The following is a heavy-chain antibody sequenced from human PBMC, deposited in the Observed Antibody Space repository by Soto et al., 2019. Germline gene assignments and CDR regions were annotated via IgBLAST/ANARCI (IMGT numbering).Heavy chain of an antibody. CDR1: GYTLTSYA. V-gene: IGHV1-3*01. D-gene: IGHD1-1*01. J-gene: IGHJ6*02. Sequence: QVQLVQSGAEVKKPGASVKVSCKASGYTLTSYAMHWVRQAPGQRLEWMGWINAGNGNTKYSQKFQGRVTITRDTSASTAYMELSSLRSEDTAVYYCARERYNWNDAMLGMDVWGQGTTVTVSS. CDR3: ARERYNWNDAMLGMDV. CDR2: INAGNGNT.